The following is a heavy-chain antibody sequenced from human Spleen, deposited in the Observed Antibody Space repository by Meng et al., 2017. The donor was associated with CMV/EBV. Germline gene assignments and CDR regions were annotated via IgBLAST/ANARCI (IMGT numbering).Heavy chain of an antibody. CDR2: ISSGGNDI. CDR3: AKDRYNFYYGSIDY. J-gene: IGHJ4*02. V-gene: IGHV3-21*04. D-gene: IGHD1-20*01. Sequence: SGLDFNKYSMNWVRQAPGKGLEWVSSISSGGNDIFYGDSVKGRFTISRDNSKNILYLRMNSLRAEDTAVYFCAKDRYNFYYGSIDYWGQGTLVTVSS. CDR1: GLDFNKYS.